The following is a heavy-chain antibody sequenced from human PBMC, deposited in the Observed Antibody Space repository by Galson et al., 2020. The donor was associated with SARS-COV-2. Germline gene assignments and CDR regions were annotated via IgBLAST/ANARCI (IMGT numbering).Heavy chain of an antibody. Sequence: GESLKTSCAASGIIFSSYEMNWVRQTPGKGLEWISTISPSGDHVWYPDSVKGRFTISRDNAKNSVYLHMNSLRAEDTAVYHCARRLRRQFDYWGQGTRVTVSS. CDR1: GIIFSSYE. CDR3: ARRLRRQFDY. CDR2: ISPSGDHV. D-gene: IGHD6-25*01. V-gene: IGHV3-48*03. J-gene: IGHJ4*02.